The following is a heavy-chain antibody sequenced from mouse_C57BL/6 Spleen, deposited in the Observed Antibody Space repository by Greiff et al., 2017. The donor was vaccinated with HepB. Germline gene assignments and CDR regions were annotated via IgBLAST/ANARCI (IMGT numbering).Heavy chain of an antibody. V-gene: IGHV3-6*01. CDR3: ARGDYDYEDY. CDR2: ISYDGSN. J-gene: IGHJ2*01. CDR1: GYSITSGYY. Sequence: VQLQQSGPGLVKPSQSLSLTCSVTGYSITSGYYWNWIRQFPGNKLEWMGYISYDGSNNYNPSLKNRISITRDTSKNQFFLKLNSVTTEDTATYYCARGDYDYEDYWGQGTTLTVSS. D-gene: IGHD2-4*01.